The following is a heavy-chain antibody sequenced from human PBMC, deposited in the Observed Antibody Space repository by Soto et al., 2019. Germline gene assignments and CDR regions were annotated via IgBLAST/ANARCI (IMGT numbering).Heavy chain of an antibody. CDR1: SGSISSGIW. J-gene: IGHJ4*02. D-gene: IGHD6-6*01. V-gene: IGHV4-4*02. CDR2: IYHNGNT. CDR3: ARAARLSPFDY. Sequence: QVQLQESGPGLVKPSGTLSLTCGVSSGSISSGIWWNWVRQPPGEGLEWIGEIYHNGNTNYNPSLKSRVTIPVDESKIQFSLRLSSVTAADTAVYFCARAARLSPFDYWGQGILVTVSS.